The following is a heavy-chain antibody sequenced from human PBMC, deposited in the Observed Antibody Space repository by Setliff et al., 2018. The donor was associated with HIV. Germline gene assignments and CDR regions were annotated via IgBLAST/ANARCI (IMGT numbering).Heavy chain of an antibody. V-gene: IGHV1-69*13. CDR3: ARDDHYYDLGSIYSDWYFDI. Sequence: SVKVSCKASGGTFRKYSISWVRQAHGQGLEWMGGIIPIFGSTKYAQKFQDRVTITADESKDTADMELSSLTSEDTAVYYCARDDHYYDLGSIYSDWYFDIWGRGTLVTVSS. D-gene: IGHD3-10*01. CDR2: IIPIFGST. CDR1: GGTFRKYS. J-gene: IGHJ2*01.